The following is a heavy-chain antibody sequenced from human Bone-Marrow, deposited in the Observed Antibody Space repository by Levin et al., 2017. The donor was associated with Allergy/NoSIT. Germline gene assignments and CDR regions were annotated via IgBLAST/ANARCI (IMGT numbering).Heavy chain of an antibody. CDR2: ISTNNGDT. J-gene: IGHJ4*02. D-gene: IGHD2-2*01. Sequence: VASVKVSCKASGYTFTSYGISWVRQAPGQGLEWMAWISTNNGDTNHAQNLQGRVTVTTDTSTSTAYMELRSLRSDDTAIYYCARDQKRSCSSTSCYYFDYWGQGTLVTVSP. V-gene: IGHV1-18*01. CDR3: ARDQKRSCSSTSCYYFDY. CDR1: GYTFTSYG.